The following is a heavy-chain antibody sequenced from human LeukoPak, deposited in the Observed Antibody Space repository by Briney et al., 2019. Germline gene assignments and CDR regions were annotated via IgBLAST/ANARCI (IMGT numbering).Heavy chain of an antibody. D-gene: IGHD2-15*01. V-gene: IGHV3-23*01. CDR2: ISGSGGST. Sequence: GGSLRLSCAASGFTFSSYTMSWVRQAPGKGLEWVSAISGSGGSTYYADSVKGRFTISRDNSKNTLYLQMNSLRAEDTALYYCATQNDFYCSGGSCYVLDPDAFHIWGQGTMVTVSS. J-gene: IGHJ3*02. CDR3: ATQNDFYCSGGSCYVLDPDAFHI. CDR1: GFTFSSYT.